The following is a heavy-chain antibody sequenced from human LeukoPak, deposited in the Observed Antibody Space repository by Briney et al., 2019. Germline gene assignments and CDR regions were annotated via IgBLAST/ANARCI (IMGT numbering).Heavy chain of an antibody. J-gene: IGHJ4*02. CDR1: GYSFTSYW. CDR3: ARQNDSSGYHTNFDY. D-gene: IGHD3-22*01. V-gene: IGHV5-51*01. Sequence: GESLKISCKGSGYSFTSYWIGWVRQMPGKGLEWMGIIYPGDSDTRYSPSFQGQVTISADKSISTAYLQWSSLKASDTAMYYCARQNDSSGYHTNFDYWGQGTLVTVSS. CDR2: IYPGDSDT.